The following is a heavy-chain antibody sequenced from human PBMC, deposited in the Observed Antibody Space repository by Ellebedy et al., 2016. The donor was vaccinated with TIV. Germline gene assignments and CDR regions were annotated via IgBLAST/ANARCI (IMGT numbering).Heavy chain of an antibody. D-gene: IGHD6-19*01. CDR2: IYSGGST. J-gene: IGHJ4*02. V-gene: IGHV3-66*01. CDR3: ARDRSSSGWSYFDY. CDR1: GFTVSSNY. Sequence: GESLKISCAASGFTVSSNYMSWVRQAPGKGLEWVSVIYSGGSTYYADSVKGRFTISRDNSKNTLYLHMNSLRAEDTAVYYCARDRSSSGWSYFDYWGQGTLVTVSS.